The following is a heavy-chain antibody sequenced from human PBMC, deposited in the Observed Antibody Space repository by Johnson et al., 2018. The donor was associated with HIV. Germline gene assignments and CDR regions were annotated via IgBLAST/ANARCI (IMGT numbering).Heavy chain of an antibody. CDR3: AKWGLGGGAA. D-gene: IGHD3-16*01. J-gene: IGHJ3*01. V-gene: IGHV3-7*01. CDR2: RKQDGREK. CDR1: GFTFSSYW. Sequence: VQLVESGGGLVQPGGSLRLSCAASGFTFSSYWMSWVRQAPGKGLEWVANRKQDGREKYYVDSVKGRFTTARDNAKNSLYLKMNNLRAEDTAVYYCAKWGLGGGAAWGQGTLVIVSS.